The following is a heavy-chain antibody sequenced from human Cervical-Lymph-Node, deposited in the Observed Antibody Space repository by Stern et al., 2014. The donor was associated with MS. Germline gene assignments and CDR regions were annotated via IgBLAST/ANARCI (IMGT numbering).Heavy chain of an antibody. Sequence: QVQLVQSGAEVKKPGSSVKISCKSSGGISWVRQAPGQGLEWMGGVIPFVGTSNYAQKFKGRVTITADTSTNTAYLEVRSLKPDAKAVYYCARGGGDNWFDPWGQGTLVTVSS. D-gene: IGHD3-16*01. J-gene: IGHJ5*02. CDR3: ARGGGDNWFDP. V-gene: IGHV1-69*06. CDR2: VIPFVGTS. CDR1: GG.